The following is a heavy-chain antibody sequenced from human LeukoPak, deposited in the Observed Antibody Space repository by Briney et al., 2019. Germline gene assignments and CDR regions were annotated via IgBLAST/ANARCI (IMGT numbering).Heavy chain of an antibody. CDR3: AKSPTGYCRGTNCYNGFQYHGSDV. CDR1: GGSISSFF. V-gene: IGHV4-4*09. D-gene: IGHD2-2*02. J-gene: IGHJ6*02. CDR2: TYSSGST. Sequence: SETLSLTCTVSGGSISSFFWSWVRQPPGKGLEHIGYTYSSGSTNYSPSLKSRVTISLDTSKNQVSLNLSSVTAADTAVYYCAKSPTGYCRGTNCYNGFQYHGSDVRGPGTTVTVSS.